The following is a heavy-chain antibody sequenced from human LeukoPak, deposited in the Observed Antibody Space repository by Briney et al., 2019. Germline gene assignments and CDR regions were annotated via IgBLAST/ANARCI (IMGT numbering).Heavy chain of an antibody. CDR2: ISGSTGST. D-gene: IGHD3-10*02. V-gene: IGHV3-23*01. CDR1: GFTFSSYG. Sequence: GGSLRLSCAASGFTFSSYGMSWVRQAPGKGLEWVSGISGSTGSTYYADSVKGRFTVSRDNSKNTVYLQMNSLRAEDTAVYYCAELGITMIGGVWGKGTTVTISS. J-gene: IGHJ6*04. CDR3: AELGITMIGGV.